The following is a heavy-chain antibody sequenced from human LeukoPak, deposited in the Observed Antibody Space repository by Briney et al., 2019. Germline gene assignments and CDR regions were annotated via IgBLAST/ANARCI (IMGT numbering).Heavy chain of an antibody. CDR3: ARSGYSSSWYMF. Sequence: GGSLRLSCAASGFTFSSYSMNWVRQAPGKGLEWVSSISSGGRTIYYADSVKGRFTISRDNAKNSLYLQMNSLRAEDTAFYYCARSGYSSSWYMFWGQGSLVTVSS. CDR1: GFTFSSYS. J-gene: IGHJ4*02. D-gene: IGHD6-13*01. V-gene: IGHV3-48*04. CDR2: ISSGGRTI.